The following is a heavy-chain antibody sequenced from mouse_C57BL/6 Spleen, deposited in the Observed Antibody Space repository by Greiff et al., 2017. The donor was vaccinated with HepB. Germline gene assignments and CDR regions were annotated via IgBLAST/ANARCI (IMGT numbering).Heavy chain of an antibody. CDR2: IDPSDSYT. Sequence: QVQLQQPGAELVMPGASVKLSCKASGYTFTSYWMHWVKQRPGQGLEWIGEIDPSDSYTNYNQKFKGKSTLTVDKSSSTAYMQLSSLTSEDSAVYYCARSNWYLDHYYAMDYWGQGTSVTVSS. CDR3: ARSNWYLDHYYAMDY. V-gene: IGHV1-69*01. D-gene: IGHD4-1*02. CDR1: GYTFTSYW. J-gene: IGHJ4*01.